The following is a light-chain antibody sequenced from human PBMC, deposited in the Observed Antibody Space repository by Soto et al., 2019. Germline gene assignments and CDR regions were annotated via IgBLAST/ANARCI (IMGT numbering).Light chain of an antibody. CDR2: DAS. CDR3: QQRSDWSST. Sequence: EIVLTQSPATLSLSPGDRATLSCRASQTVSSYFAWYQQKPGQAPRLLIYDASSRATGIPARFSGSGSGTDFTLTITSLEPEDFAVYYCQQRSDWSSTFGGGTKVEIK. J-gene: IGKJ4*01. V-gene: IGKV3-11*01. CDR1: QTVSSY.